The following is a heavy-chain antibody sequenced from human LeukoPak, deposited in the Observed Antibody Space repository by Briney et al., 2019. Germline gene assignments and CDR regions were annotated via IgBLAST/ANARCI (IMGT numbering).Heavy chain of an antibody. V-gene: IGHV1-18*01. Sequence: ASVKVSCKASGYTFTSYGISWVRQAPGQGLEWMGWISAYNGNTNYAQKLQGRVTMTTDTSTSTAYMEVRSLRSDDTAVYYCARRAVVAPAFDIWGQGTMVTVSS. D-gene: IGHD2-15*01. J-gene: IGHJ3*02. CDR1: GYTFTSYG. CDR3: ARRAVVAPAFDI. CDR2: ISAYNGNT.